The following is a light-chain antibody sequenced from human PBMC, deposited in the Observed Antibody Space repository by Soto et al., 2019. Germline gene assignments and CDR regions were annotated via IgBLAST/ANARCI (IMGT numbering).Light chain of an antibody. CDR3: HQRDQ. V-gene: IGKV3-15*01. Sequence: EILMTQSPATLSLCPGESVTLSCRASQSVSSNLAWYQQKPGQPPRLLVYGASTRPTGIPARFSGSGSGTEFTLTISSLQYEDFAVYYCHQRDQFGQGTRLEI. CDR1: QSVSSN. CDR2: GAS. J-gene: IGKJ5*01.